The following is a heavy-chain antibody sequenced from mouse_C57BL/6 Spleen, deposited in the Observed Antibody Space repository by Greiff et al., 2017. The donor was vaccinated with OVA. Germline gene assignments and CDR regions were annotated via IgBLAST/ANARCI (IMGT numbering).Heavy chain of an antibody. CDR3: TRWVLRSYYYAMDY. J-gene: IGHJ4*01. CDR2: IDPETGGT. Sequence: QVQLQQSGAELVRPGASVTLSCKASGYTFTDYEMHWVKQTPVHGLEWIGAIDPETGGTAYNQKFKGKAILTADKSSSTAYMELRSLTSEDSAVYDCTRWVLRSYYYAMDYWGQGTSVTVSS. CDR1: GYTFTDYE. D-gene: IGHD1-1*01. V-gene: IGHV1-15*01.